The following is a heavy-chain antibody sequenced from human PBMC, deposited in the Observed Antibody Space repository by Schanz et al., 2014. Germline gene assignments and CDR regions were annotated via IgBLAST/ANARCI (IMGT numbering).Heavy chain of an antibody. CDR1: GFTFSDYY. Sequence: QVQLVESGGGLVKPGGSLRLSCAASGFTFSDYYMNWIRQAPGKGLEWVSYISNSGYTIYYADSVKGRFTISRDNAKNSLYLQMNSRRAEDTAVYSGARAPPPYSSSPYYWYYGMDVWGQGTTVTVSS. J-gene: IGHJ6*02. V-gene: IGHV3-11*01. CDR2: ISNSGYTI. CDR3: ARAPPPYSSSPYYWYYGMDV. D-gene: IGHD6-6*01.